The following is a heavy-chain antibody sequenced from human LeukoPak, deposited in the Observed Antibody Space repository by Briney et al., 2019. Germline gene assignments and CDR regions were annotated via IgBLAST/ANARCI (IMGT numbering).Heavy chain of an antibody. CDR1: GFTFSSYS. J-gene: IGHJ4*02. V-gene: IGHV3-21*01. Sequence: GGSLRLSCAASGFTFSSYSMNWVRQAPGKGLEWASSISSSSSYIYYADSVKGRFTISRDNAKNSLYVQMNSLRAQDTAVYYCARDYYGSGSYYPYWGQGTLVTVSS. CDR3: ARDYYGSGSYYPY. D-gene: IGHD3-10*01. CDR2: ISSSSSYI.